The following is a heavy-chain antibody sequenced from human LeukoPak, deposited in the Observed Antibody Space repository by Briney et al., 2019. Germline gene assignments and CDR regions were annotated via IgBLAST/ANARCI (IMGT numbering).Heavy chain of an antibody. CDR1: GFTFSSYG. J-gene: IGHJ4*02. CDR3: AKDHWGSS. V-gene: IGHV3-23*01. Sequence: GGTLRLSCAASGFTFSSYGMSWVRQAPGKGLEWVSAISGSGDSTFYADSVKGRFTISRDNSKNTLFLQMNSLRAEDTAVYYCAKDHWGSSGGQGTLVTVSS. CDR2: ISGSGDST. D-gene: IGHD3-16*01.